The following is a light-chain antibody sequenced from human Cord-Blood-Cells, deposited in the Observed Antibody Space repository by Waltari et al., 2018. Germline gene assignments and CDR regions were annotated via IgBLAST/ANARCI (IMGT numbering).Light chain of an antibody. J-gene: IGLJ3*02. CDR2: EGS. Sequence: QSALTQPASVSGSPGQSITISCTGTSSAVGRYNLVSWYQQHPGKAPKLMIYEGSKRPSGVSKRFSGSKSGNTASLTIAGLQAEDEADYYCCSYAGSFWVFGGGTKLTVL. CDR1: SSAVGRYNL. CDR3: CSYAGSFWV. V-gene: IGLV2-23*01.